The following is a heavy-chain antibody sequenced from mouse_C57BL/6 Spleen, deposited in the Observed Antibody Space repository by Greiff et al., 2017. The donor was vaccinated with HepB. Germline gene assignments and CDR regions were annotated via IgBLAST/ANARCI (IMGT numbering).Heavy chain of an antibody. Sequence: QVQLKESGAELVKPGASVKISCKASGYAFSSYWMNWVKQRPGKGLEWIGQIYPGDGDTNYNGKFKGKATLTADKSSSTAYMQLSSLTSEDSAVYFCARPGLYYYAMDYWGQGTSVTVSS. D-gene: IGHD6-5*01. CDR1: GYAFSSYW. CDR2: IYPGDGDT. V-gene: IGHV1-80*01. CDR3: ARPGLYYYAMDY. J-gene: IGHJ4*01.